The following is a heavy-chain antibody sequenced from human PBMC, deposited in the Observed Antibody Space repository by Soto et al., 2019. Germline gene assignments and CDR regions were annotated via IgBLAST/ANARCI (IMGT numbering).Heavy chain of an antibody. D-gene: IGHD6-13*01. J-gene: IGHJ6*02. V-gene: IGHV3-30*18. Sequence: QVQLVESGGGVVQPGRSLRLSCAASGFTFSSYGMHWVRQAPGKGLERVAVISYDGSNKYYADSVEGRFTISRDNSKNTLDLPIDRLRAEGTAVVFRAKGIGGSSYVRGQGTTVPVSS. CDR2: ISYDGSNK. CDR3: AKGIGGSSYV. CDR1: GFTFSSYG.